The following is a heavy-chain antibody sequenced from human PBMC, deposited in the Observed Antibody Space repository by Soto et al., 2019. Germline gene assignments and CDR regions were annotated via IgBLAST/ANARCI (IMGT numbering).Heavy chain of an antibody. V-gene: IGHV6-1*01. J-gene: IGHJ5*02. CDR3: ATQDSLRKLPTLQYYNWFDP. D-gene: IGHD3-9*01. Sequence: SQTLSLTCAISGDSVSSNSAAWNWIRQSPSRGLEWLGRTYYRSKWYNDYAVSVKSRITINPDTSKNQFSLQLNSVTPEDTAVYYCATQDSLRKLPTLQYYNWFDPWGQGTLVTVSS. CDR2: TYYRSKWYN. CDR1: GDSVSSNSAA.